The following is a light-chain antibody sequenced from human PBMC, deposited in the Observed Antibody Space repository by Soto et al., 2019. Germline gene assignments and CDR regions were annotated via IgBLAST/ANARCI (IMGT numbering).Light chain of an antibody. CDR3: QQRSNWPPWT. Sequence: EIVLTQSPATLSLSPGERATLSCRASQSVSSDLAWYHQKPGQAPRLLIYGASNRATGIPARFSGSGSGTDFTLTISSLEPEDFAVYYCQQRSNWPPWTFGQGTKWEIK. J-gene: IGKJ1*01. V-gene: IGKV3-11*01. CDR1: QSVSSD. CDR2: GAS.